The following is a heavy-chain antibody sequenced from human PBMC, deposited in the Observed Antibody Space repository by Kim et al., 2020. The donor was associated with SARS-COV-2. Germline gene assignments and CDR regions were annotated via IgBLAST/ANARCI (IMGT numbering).Heavy chain of an antibody. CDR3: AKGIQLWLRLGARGDY. V-gene: IGHV3-30*18. Sequence: GGSLRLSCAASGFTFSSYGMHWVRQAPGKGLEWVAVISYDGSNKYYADSVKGRFTISRDNSKNTLYLQMNSLRAEDTAVYYCAKGIQLWLRLGARGDYWGQGTLVTVSS. CDR2: ISYDGSNK. D-gene: IGHD5-18*01. CDR1: GFTFSSYG. J-gene: IGHJ4*02.